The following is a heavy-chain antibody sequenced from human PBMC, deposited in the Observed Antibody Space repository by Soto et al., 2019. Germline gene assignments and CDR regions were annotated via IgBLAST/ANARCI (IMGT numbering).Heavy chain of an antibody. CDR3: ARDRGIAGGFDY. D-gene: IGHD6-13*01. CDR1: GFTFSSYA. Sequence: GGSLRLSCAASGFTFSSYAMHWVRQAPGKGLEWVAVISYDGSNKYYADSVKGRFTISRDNSKNTLYLQMNSLRAEDTAVYYCARDRGIAGGFDYWGQGTLVTVSS. V-gene: IGHV3-30-3*01. CDR2: ISYDGSNK. J-gene: IGHJ4*02.